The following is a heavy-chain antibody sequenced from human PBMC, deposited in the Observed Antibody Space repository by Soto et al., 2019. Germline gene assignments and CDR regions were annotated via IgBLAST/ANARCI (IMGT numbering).Heavy chain of an antibody. CDR2: TYHRSKWYN. V-gene: IGHV6-1*01. D-gene: IGHD5-12*01. CDR3: AREDGYNSRGGNWFGP. Sequence: QVQLQQSGPGLVKPSQTLSLTCAISGDSVSSNSAAWHWIRQSPSRGLEWLGRTYHRSKWYNQYAVSVESRIVINPDTAKNQFSLQLNSVTPEDTAVYYCAREDGYNSRGGNWFGPWGQGTLVTVSS. J-gene: IGHJ5*02. CDR1: GDSVSSNSAA.